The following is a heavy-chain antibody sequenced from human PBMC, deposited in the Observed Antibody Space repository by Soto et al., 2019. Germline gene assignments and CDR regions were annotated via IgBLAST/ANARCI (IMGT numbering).Heavy chain of an antibody. V-gene: IGHV2-26*01. CDR3: ARITLYSSSWYEDY. CDR1: GFSLSNARMG. D-gene: IGHD6-13*01. Sequence: QVTLKESGPVLVKPTETLTLTCTVSGFSLSNARMGVSWIRQPPGKALEWLAHIFSNDEKSYSTSLKSRLTISKDTSKRQVVLTMTNMDPVYTATYYCARITLYSSSWYEDYWGQGTLVTVSS. CDR2: IFSNDEK. J-gene: IGHJ4*02.